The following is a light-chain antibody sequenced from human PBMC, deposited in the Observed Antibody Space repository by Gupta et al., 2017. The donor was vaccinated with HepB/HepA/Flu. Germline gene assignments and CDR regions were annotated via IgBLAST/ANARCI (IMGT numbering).Light chain of an antibody. CDR1: RSNVGSKN. J-gene: IGLJ2*01. Sequence: QSVLTQSPSVSGTPVQRVTMSCSGSRSNVGSKNVNWYQQLPGTAPKLLIYNNDERPSGVPDRFSGSKSDTAASLAISGLQAEDEADYYCAAWDESLNGVVFGGGTKLTVL. CDR3: AAWDESLNGVV. V-gene: IGLV1-44*01. CDR2: NND.